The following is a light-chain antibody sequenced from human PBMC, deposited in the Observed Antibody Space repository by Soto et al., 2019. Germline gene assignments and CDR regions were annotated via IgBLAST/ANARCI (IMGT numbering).Light chain of an antibody. CDR3: QQYNSYST. Sequence: DIQMTQSPATLSASVGDRVTITSRASQSISSWLAWYQQKPGKAPKLLIYDASSLESGVPSRFSGSGSGTEFTLTISSLQLDDFATYYCQQYNSYSTFGQGTKVEIK. CDR2: DAS. V-gene: IGKV1-5*01. J-gene: IGKJ1*01. CDR1: QSISSW.